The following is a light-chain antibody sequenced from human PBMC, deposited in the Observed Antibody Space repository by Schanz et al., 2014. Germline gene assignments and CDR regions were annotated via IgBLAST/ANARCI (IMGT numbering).Light chain of an antibody. CDR2: GAY. Sequence: EIVMTQSPATLSVSPGERATLSCRASQSVSSNLAWYQQKPGQAPRLLIYGAYHRATGIPDRFSGSGSGTDFTLTISRLEPEDFATYYCQQADSFPRTFGQGTKVDIK. CDR3: QQADSFPRT. J-gene: IGKJ1*01. V-gene: IGKV3D-15*01. CDR1: QSVSSN.